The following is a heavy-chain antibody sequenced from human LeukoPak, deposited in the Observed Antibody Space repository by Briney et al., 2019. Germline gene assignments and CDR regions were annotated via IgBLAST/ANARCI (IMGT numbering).Heavy chain of an antibody. CDR1: GFTFSGHW. V-gene: IGHV3-74*01. D-gene: IGHD7-27*01. CDR2: INGDGSAT. Sequence: GGSLRLSCAASGFTFSGHWMYWLRQAPGKGLAWVSRINGDGSATNYAGSMKGRFTISRDNARNTVYLQMNSLREDDTAVYYCARDLNWGQVDYWGQGTLVTVSS. J-gene: IGHJ4*02. CDR3: ARDLNWGQVDY.